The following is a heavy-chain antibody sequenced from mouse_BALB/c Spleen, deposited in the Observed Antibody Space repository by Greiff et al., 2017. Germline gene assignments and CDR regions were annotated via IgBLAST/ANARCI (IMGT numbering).Heavy chain of an antibody. J-gene: IGHJ4*01. V-gene: IGHV5-17*02. Sequence: EVMLVESGGGLVQPGGSRKLSCAASGFTFSSFGMHWVRQAPEKGLEWVAYISSGSSTIYYADTVKGRFTISRDNPKNTLFLQMTSLRSEDTAMYYCARWEWGDWGQGNSVTVSS. CDR3: ARWEWGD. D-gene: IGHD4-1*01. CDR1: GFTFSSFG. CDR2: ISSGSSTI.